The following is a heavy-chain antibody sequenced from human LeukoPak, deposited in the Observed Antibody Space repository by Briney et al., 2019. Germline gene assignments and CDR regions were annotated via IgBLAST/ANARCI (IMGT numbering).Heavy chain of an antibody. CDR3: ARQPHRAGGPLRSFDI. Sequence: GESLKISCQGSGYSFTTYWIGWVRQMPGKGLEWMGLIYPGDSDTRYGPSFQGQVTISADRSISTAFLQWNSLKASDTAIYFCARQPHRAGGPLRSFDIWGQGTMVTVSS. J-gene: IGHJ3*02. CDR1: GYSFTTYW. D-gene: IGHD1-26*01. V-gene: IGHV5-51*01. CDR2: IYPGDSDT.